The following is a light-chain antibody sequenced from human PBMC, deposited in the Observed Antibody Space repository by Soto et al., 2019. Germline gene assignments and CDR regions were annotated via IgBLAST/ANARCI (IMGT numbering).Light chain of an antibody. V-gene: IGKV3-20*01. J-gene: IGKJ1*01. CDR3: QQYGYSPQA. CDR2: GAF. CDR1: QSVSTSH. Sequence: EVVLTQSPGTLSLSPGERATLSCRSSQSVSTSHLAWYQQKPGQAPRLLIYGAFNRATGIPDRFSGSASGTDCTLTISRLEPEDVAVYYCQQYGYSPQAFGQGTKVDIK.